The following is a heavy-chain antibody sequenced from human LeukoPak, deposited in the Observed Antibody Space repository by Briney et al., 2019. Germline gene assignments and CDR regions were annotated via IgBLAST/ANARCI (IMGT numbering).Heavy chain of an antibody. Sequence: GGSLRLSCAASGFTFSSCSMDWVRQDPGKGLEWVSSISSSSSYIYYADSVKGRFTISRDNAKNSLYLQMNSLRAEDTAVYHCARDRIAVATTRRDAFDIWGQGTMVTVSS. CDR2: ISSSSSYI. V-gene: IGHV3-21*01. D-gene: IGHD6-19*01. CDR3: ARDRIAVATTRRDAFDI. CDR1: GFTFSSCS. J-gene: IGHJ3*02.